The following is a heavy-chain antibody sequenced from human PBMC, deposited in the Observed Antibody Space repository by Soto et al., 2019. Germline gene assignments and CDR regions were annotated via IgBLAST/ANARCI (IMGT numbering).Heavy chain of an antibody. D-gene: IGHD2-15*01. CDR1: GFTFDDYG. V-gene: IGHV3-20*04. CDR3: ARVGGPIAVYYFDY. J-gene: IGHJ4*02. Sequence: PGGSLRLSCAASGFTFDDYGMSWVRQAPGKGLEWVSGINWNGGSTGYADSVKGRFTISRDNAKNSLYLQMNSLRAEDTALYYCARVGGPIAVYYFDYWGQGTLVTVSS. CDR2: INWNGGST.